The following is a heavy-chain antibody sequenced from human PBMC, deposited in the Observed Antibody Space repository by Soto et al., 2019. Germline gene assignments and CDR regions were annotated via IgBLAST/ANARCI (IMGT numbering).Heavy chain of an antibody. CDR2: IIPLFGTA. CDR1: GGTFSTYA. J-gene: IGHJ4*01. Sequence: QVQLVQSGAEVKKPGSSVKVSCKASGGTFSTYAIDWVRQAPGQGLGWMGGIIPLFGTAKYAQNFQGRITITPDESMYSSYMERRSLRSQYTAEYFCESGVHYDSCGYYYFYWGHGTLETVSS. CDR3: ESGVHYDSCGYYYFY. V-gene: IGHV1-69*01. D-gene: IGHD3-22*01.